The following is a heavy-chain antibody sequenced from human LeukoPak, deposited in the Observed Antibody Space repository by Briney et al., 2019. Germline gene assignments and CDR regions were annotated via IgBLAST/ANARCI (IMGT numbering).Heavy chain of an antibody. CDR1: GLTFSSYW. Sequence: PGGSLRLSCAASGLTFSSYWMSWVRQAPGKGLEWVANIKQDESEKYHVDSVKGRFTISRDNSKNTLYLQMNSLRAEDTAVYYCAKGIGASSGPQLSDYWGQGTLVTVSS. CDR3: AKGIGASSGPQLSDY. J-gene: IGHJ4*02. V-gene: IGHV3-7*03. CDR2: IKQDESEK. D-gene: IGHD6-19*01.